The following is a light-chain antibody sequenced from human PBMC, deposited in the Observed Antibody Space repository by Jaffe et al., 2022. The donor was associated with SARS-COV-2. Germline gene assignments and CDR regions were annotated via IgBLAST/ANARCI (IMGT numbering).Light chain of an antibody. V-gene: IGKV3-20*01. Sequence: EIVLTQSPGTLSLSPGERATLSCRASQSVSSSHLVWYQQKPGQAPRLLIYGASSRATGIPERFSGSGSGTDFTLAISRLEPEDFAVYYCQQFDTSPWAFGQGTKVEIK. CDR2: GAS. CDR3: QQFDTSPWA. CDR1: QSVSSSH. J-gene: IGKJ1*01.